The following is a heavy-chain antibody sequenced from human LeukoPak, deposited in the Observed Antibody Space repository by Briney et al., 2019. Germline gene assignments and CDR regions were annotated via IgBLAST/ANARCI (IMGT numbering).Heavy chain of an antibody. J-gene: IGHJ4*02. CDR3: ARGPDTAMVSLDY. CDR2: IYPSDSDT. Sequence: GESLKISCKGSGYSFTSYWIGWVRQMPGKGLEWMGIIYPSDSDTRYSPSFQGQVTISADKSISTAYLQWSSLKASDTAMYYCARGPDTAMVSLDYWGQGTLVTVSS. D-gene: IGHD5-18*01. CDR1: GYSFTSYW. V-gene: IGHV5-51*01.